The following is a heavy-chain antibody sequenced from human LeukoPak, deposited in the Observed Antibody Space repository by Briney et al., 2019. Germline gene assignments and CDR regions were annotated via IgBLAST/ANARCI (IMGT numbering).Heavy chain of an antibody. CDR1: GYTFTSYG. CDR3: ARVLVEETIFGVVTYAFDI. D-gene: IGHD3-3*01. CDR2: ISAYNGNT. Sequence: GASVKVSCKASGYTFTSYGISWVRQAPGQGLEWMGWISAYNGNTNYAQKLQGRVTMTTDTSTSTAYMELRSLRSDDTAVYYCARVLVEETIFGVVTYAFDIWGQGTMVTVSS. J-gene: IGHJ3*02. V-gene: IGHV1-18*01.